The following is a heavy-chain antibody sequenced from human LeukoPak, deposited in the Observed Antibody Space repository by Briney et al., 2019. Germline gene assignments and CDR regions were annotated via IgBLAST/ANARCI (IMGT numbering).Heavy chain of an antibody. CDR1: GYALSELS. CDR3: ATDRGNIGWYLGFDY. J-gene: IGHJ4*02. V-gene: IGHV1-24*01. CDR2: FHPEDGET. Sequence: ASVKVSCKASGYALSELSMHWVRQAPGKGLEWMGGFHPEDGETIYAQRFQGRVAVTEDPSTDTAYMELSSLRSEDTAVYYCATDRGNIGWYLGFDYWGQGTVVTVSS. D-gene: IGHD6-19*01.